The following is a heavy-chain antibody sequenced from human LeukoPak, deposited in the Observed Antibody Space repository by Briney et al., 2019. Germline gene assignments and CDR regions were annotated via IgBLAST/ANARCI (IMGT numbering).Heavy chain of an antibody. V-gene: IGHV3-48*03. CDR3: ATEAGYYYDSSAFDY. D-gene: IGHD3-22*01. CDR2: ISSSGSTI. J-gene: IGHJ4*02. CDR1: GFTFSSYG. Sequence: GGSLRLSCAASGFTFSSYGMNWVRQAPGKGLEWVSYISSSGSTIYYADSVKGRFTISRDNAKNSLYLQMNSLRAEDTAVYYCATEAGYYYDSSAFDYWGQGTLVTVSS.